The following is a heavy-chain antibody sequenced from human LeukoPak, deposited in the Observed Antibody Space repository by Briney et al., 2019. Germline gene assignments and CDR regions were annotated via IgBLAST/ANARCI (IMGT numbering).Heavy chain of an antibody. J-gene: IGHJ6*03. D-gene: IGHD3-9*01. CDR3: AREYFDWLLSEVVTGAYYYYYMDV. Sequence: PGGSLRLSCAASGFTFSSYGMHWVRQAPGKGLEWVAFIRYDGSNKYYADSVKGRFTISRDNSKNTLYLQMNSLRAEDTAVYYCAREYFDWLLSEVVTGAYYYYYMDVWGKGTTVTVSS. V-gene: IGHV3-30*02. CDR1: GFTFSSYG. CDR2: IRYDGSNK.